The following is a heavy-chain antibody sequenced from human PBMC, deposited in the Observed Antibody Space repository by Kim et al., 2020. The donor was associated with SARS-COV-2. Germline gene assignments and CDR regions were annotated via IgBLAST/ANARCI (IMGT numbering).Heavy chain of an antibody. CDR1: GFTFSSYE. J-gene: IGHJ6*01. Sequence: GGSLILSCAASGFTFSSYEMNWVRQAPGKGLEWVSFISSSGSSIYFADSVKGRFTISRDNAKNSLYLQMISLRAEDTAVYYCARDRFAAHIAVAGIDYY. D-gene: IGHD6-19*01. V-gene: IGHV3-48*03. CDR3: ARDRFAAHIAVAGIDYY. CDR2: ISSSGSSI.